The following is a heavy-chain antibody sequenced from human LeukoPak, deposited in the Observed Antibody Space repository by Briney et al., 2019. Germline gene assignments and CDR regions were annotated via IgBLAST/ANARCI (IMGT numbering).Heavy chain of an antibody. CDR3: ARVYGNWNVPHYMDV. CDR1: GYTFTSYG. J-gene: IGHJ6*03. V-gene: IGHV1-18*01. CDR2: ISAYNGNT. Sequence: GASVKVSRKAYGYTFTSYGITWVRQAPGQGLEWMGWISAYNGNTNYAQKLQGRVSMTTDTSTRTAYMELRSLRSDDTAVYYCARVYGNWNVPHYMDVWGKGTTVTVSS. D-gene: IGHD1-1*01.